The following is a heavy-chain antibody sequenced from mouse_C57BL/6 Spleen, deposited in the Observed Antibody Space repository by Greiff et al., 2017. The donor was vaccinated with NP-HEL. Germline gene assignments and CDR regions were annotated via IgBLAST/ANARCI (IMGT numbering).Heavy chain of an antibody. V-gene: IGHV1-5*01. J-gene: IGHJ2*01. D-gene: IGHD1-1*01. CDR3: TREGFTTVPSFDY. Sequence: VQLQQSGTVLARPGASVKMSCKTSGYTFTSYWMHWVKQRPGQGLEWIGAIYPGNSDTSYNQKFKGKAKLTAVTSASTAYMELSSLTNEDSAVYYCTREGFTTVPSFDYWGQGTTLTVSS. CDR1: GYTFTSYW. CDR2: IYPGNSDT.